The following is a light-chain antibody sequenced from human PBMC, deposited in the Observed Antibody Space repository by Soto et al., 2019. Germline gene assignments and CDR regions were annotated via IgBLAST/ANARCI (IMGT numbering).Light chain of an antibody. CDR2: VEGSGSY. Sequence: QPVLTQSSSASASLGSSVRLTCTLSSGHSSYIIAWHQQQPGKAPRFLMKVEGSGSYDKGSGVPDRFSGSSSGADRYLTISNLQFEYEADYFCETWDNNTWVFGGGTKVTVL. CDR3: ETWDNNTWV. J-gene: IGLJ3*02. CDR1: SGHSSYI. V-gene: IGLV4-60*02.